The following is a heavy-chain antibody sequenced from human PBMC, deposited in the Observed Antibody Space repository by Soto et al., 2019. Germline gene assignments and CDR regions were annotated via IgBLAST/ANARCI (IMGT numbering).Heavy chain of an antibody. CDR1: GGSISSDNW. D-gene: IGHD3-10*01. J-gene: IGHJ4*02. CDR2: MYHSGST. CDR3: ARASAASLLRGAIIN. Sequence: ASETLSLTCAFSGGSISSDNWWTWVRQPPGKGLEWIGEMYHSGSTNYSPSLKSRVTISADKSNNQFSLKLTSVTAADTALYYCARASAASLLRGAIINWGQGTLVTVSS. V-gene: IGHV4-4*02.